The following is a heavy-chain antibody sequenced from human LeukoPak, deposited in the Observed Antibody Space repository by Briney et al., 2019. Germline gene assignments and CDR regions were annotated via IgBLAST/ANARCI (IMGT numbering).Heavy chain of an antibody. V-gene: IGHV3-30*18. CDR1: GFTFSSYG. J-gene: IGHJ3*02. CDR3: AKGYSYAFDI. D-gene: IGHD5-18*01. CDR2: ISYDGSNK. Sequence: GGSLRPSCAASGFTFSSYGMHWVRQAPGKGLEWVAVISYDGSNKYYADSVKGRFTISRDNSKNTLYLQMNSLRAEDTAVYYCAKGYSYAFDIWGQGTMVTVSS.